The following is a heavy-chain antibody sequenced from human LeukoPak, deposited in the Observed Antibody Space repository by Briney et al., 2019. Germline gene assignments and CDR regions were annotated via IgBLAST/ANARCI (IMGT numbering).Heavy chain of an antibody. J-gene: IGHJ4*02. D-gene: IGHD6-19*01. CDR1: GGSISSSSYY. CDR2: IYSTGKN. V-gene: IGHV4-39*02. Sequence: TSETLSLTCTVSGGSISSSSYYWGWIRQPPGKGLQWIGDIYSTGKNNYNPSLKSRVTISLDTSKSHLSLNLTSVLAADTAIYYCVRRDTGWNYFDYWGQGILVTVSS. CDR3: VRRDTGWNYFDY.